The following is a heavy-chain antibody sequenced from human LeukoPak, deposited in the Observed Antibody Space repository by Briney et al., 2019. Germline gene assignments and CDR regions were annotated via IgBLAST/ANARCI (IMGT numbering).Heavy chain of an antibody. CDR3: ARGESYDILTGYYQNWFDP. CDR2: ISSSSSYI. D-gene: IGHD3-9*01. V-gene: IGHV3-21*01. Sequence: GGSLRLSCAASGFTFSSYAMSWVRQAPGKGLEWVSSISSSSSYIYYADSVKGRFTISRDNAKNSLYLQMNSLRAEDTAVYYCARGESYDILTGYYQNWFDPWGQGTLVTVSS. J-gene: IGHJ5*02. CDR1: GFTFSSYA.